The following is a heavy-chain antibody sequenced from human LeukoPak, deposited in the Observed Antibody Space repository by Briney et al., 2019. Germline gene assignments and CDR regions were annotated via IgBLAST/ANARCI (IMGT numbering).Heavy chain of an antibody. V-gene: IGHV3-48*03. CDR2: ISSSGSTT. CDR1: GFTFSNYE. J-gene: IGHJ4*02. CDR3: ARGYCSGGSCYFDY. Sequence: PGGSLRLSCAASGFTFSNYEMKWVRQAPGKGLEWVSYISSSGSTTYYADSVKGRFTISRDNAKNSLYLQMNSLRAEDTAVYYCARGYCSGGSCYFDYWGQGTLVTVSS. D-gene: IGHD2-15*01.